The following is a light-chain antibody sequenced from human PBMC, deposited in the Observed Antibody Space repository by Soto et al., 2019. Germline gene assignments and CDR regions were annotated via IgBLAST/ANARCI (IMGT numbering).Light chain of an antibody. CDR2: GAS. CDR3: LQDYSYPRT. CDR1: QSVSSSY. Sequence: EIVLTQSPGTLSLSPGERATLSCRASQSVSSSYLAWYQQKPGQAPRLLIYGASSRATGIPDRFSGSGSGTDFTLTISSLQPEDFATYYCLQDYSYPRTFGQGTTVEIK. J-gene: IGKJ1*01. V-gene: IGKV3-20*01.